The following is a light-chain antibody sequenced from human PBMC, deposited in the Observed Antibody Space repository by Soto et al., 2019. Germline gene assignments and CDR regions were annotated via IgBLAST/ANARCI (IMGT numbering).Light chain of an antibody. Sequence: DVVMTQSPLSLPVTLGQPASISCRSSQSLVHSDGNTYLNWFQQRPGQYPRRLIYKVSNRDSGILDRFCGSWSGTDFTLKISRVEAEDVGVYYYCMQDTHWHRSFGGGTKVYIK. CDR1: QSLVHSDGNTY. V-gene: IGKV2-30*02. J-gene: IGKJ4*01. CDR3: MQDTHWHRS. CDR2: KVS.